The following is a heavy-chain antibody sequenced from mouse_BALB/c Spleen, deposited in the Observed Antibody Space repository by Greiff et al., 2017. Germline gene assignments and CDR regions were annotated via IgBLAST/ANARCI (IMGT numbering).Heavy chain of an antibody. Sequence: VQLQQSGAELAKPGASVKMSCKASGYTFTSYWMHWVKQRPGQGLEWIGYINPSTGYTEYNQKFKDKATLTADKSSSTAYMQLSSLTSEDSAVYYCARLWWFAYWGQGTLVTVSA. J-gene: IGHJ3*01. CDR3: ARLWWFAY. CDR2: INPSTGYT. D-gene: IGHD1-1*02. V-gene: IGHV1-7*01. CDR1: GYTFTSYW.